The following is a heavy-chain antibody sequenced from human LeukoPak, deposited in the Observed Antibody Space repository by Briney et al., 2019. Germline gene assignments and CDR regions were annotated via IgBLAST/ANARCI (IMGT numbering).Heavy chain of an antibody. CDR2: ISAHNDDT. V-gene: IGHV1-18*01. D-gene: IGHD1-26*01. Sequence: GASVKVSCKASGYTFTTYGISWVREAPGQGLEWMGWISAHNDDTNYAQRLQGRVTMTTDTSTSTAYMELRSLRSDDAAVYYCARVKARSGSYSLDYWGQGTLVTVSS. CDR1: GYTFTTYG. J-gene: IGHJ4*02. CDR3: ARVKARSGSYSLDY.